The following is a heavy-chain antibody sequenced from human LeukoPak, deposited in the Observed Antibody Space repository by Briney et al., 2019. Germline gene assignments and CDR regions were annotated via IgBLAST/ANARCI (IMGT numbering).Heavy chain of an antibody. CDR2: IRSKAYGETA. D-gene: IGHD1-1*01. Sequence: GGSLRLSYTASGFTFGDYAMSWIRQAPGKGLEWVGFIRSKAYGETADYAASVKGRFTISRDDSKAIAYLQMNSLKTEDTAVYHCTRDRGAYNLYDYWGQGTLVTVSS. J-gene: IGHJ4*02. V-gene: IGHV3-49*03. CDR3: TRDRGAYNLYDY. CDR1: GFTFGDYA.